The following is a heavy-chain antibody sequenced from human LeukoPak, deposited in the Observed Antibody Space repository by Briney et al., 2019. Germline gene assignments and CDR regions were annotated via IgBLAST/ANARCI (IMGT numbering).Heavy chain of an antibody. CDR1: GASITSNY. CDR2: IFYIGNT. Sequence: SETLSLTCNVSGASITSNYWSWIRQPPGKGLEWIGYIFYIGNTDYNPSLKSRVTISLDMSKTQFSLKLNSVTAADTAVYYCARQDTVTDEFDYWGQGTLVTVSS. J-gene: IGHJ4*02. D-gene: IGHD4-17*01. V-gene: IGHV4-59*08. CDR3: ARQDTVTDEFDY.